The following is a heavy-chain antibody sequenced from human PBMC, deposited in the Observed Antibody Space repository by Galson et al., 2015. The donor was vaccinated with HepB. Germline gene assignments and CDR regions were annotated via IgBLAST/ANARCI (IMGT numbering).Heavy chain of an antibody. CDR2: TYYRAKWAN. V-gene: IGHV6-1*01. CDR1: GDRVSNNTAA. J-gene: IGHJ6*02. Sequence: CAISGDRVSNNTAAWSWIRQSPSRGLEWLGRTYYRAKWANDYAPSVRSQITISPDTSRNHFTLHLNSETPEDTAFYDCARVGVTIYYYAMDVWGQGTTVTVSS. D-gene: IGHD1-14*01. CDR3: ARVGVTIYYYAMDV.